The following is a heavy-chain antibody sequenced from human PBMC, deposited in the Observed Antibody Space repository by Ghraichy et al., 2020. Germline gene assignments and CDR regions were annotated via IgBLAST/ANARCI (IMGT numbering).Heavy chain of an antibody. J-gene: IGHJ4*02. V-gene: IGHV3-64D*06. CDR3: VKGRHTSMTTPPADY. CDR2: ISAAGTST. CDR1: GFTFTTYG. D-gene: IGHD5-18*01. Sequence: GGSLRLSCSASGFTFTTYGMYWVRQAPGKGLEYVSTISAAGTSTYYAESVKGRFTVSRDNSENTLYLHMSSLRPEDTAVYYCVKGRHTSMTTPPADYWGQGTLVTVSS.